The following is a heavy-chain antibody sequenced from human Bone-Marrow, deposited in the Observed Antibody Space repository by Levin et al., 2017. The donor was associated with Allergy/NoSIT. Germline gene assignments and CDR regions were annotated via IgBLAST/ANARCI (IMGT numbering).Heavy chain of an antibody. J-gene: IGHJ5*02. V-gene: IGHV3-74*01. Sequence: GGSLRLSCAASGFTFSTYWMHWVRQAPGKGLVWVSRIQSNGKTNYADSVKGRFTISRDNAKNTLYLQMNSLTVEDTAVYYCARDRFYSDSGSNFSWFDPWGQGTLATVSS. CDR2: IQSNGKT. CDR3: ARDRFYSDSGSNFSWFDP. D-gene: IGHD3-10*01. CDR1: GFTFSTYW.